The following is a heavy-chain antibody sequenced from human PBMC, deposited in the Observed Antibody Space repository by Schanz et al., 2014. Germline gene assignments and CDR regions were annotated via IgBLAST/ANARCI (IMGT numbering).Heavy chain of an antibody. CDR2: IFTSGST. V-gene: IGHV4-39*07. CDR3: AREEMFRDIAKAPAAADV. J-gene: IGHJ6*02. Sequence: QLQLQESGPGLVKPSETLSLTCTVSGGSISSSSYYWGWIRQPPGKGLEWIGSIFTSGSTDYNPPQKRRVTMAVDTSKNQFSLKLSSGTAADTAVYYCAREEMFRDIAKAPAAADVWGQGTTVIVSS. D-gene: IGHD2-2*01. CDR1: GGSISSSSYY.